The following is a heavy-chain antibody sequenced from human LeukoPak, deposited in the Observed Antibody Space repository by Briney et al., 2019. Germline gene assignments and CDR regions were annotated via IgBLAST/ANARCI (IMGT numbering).Heavy chain of an antibody. CDR1: GFTFSTYW. J-gene: IGHJ4*02. CDR3: ARGGTSGSLIY. CDR2: IDSDGSST. Sequence: GGSLRLSCTASGFTFSTYWMHWVRQAPGKGLVWVSRIDSDGSSTGYADSVKGRFTISRDNAKNTLYLQMNSLRVEDTAVYYCARGGTSGSLIYWGQGTLVTVSS. D-gene: IGHD1-26*01. V-gene: IGHV3-74*01.